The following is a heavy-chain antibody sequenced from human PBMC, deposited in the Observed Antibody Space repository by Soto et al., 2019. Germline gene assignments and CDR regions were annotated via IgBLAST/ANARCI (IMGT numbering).Heavy chain of an antibody. V-gene: IGHV1-69*01. CDR3: ARGHYDILTGYYMGYFDY. CDR1: GGTFSSYA. D-gene: IGHD3-9*01. CDR2: ITPIFGTA. Sequence: QVQLVQSGAEVKKPGSSVKVSCKASGGTFSSYAISWVRQAPGQGLEWMGGITPIFGTANYAQKFQGRVTITADESTSTAYMELSSLRSEDTAVYYCARGHYDILTGYYMGYFDYWGQGTLVTVSS. J-gene: IGHJ4*02.